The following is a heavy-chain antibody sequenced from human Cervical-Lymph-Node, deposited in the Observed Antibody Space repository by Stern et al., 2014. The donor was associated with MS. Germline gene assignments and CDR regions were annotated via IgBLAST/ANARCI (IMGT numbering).Heavy chain of an antibody. Sequence: QVQLQESGPGLVKPSQTLSLTCTVSGGSISSGSYYWSWIRQPAGKGLEWIGRIYTSGSTNYNPSLKSRVTIQEDTSKTQFSLKLGSVTAADTAVYYCARDCRLRYFDNYGMDVWGQGTTVTVSS. J-gene: IGHJ6*02. V-gene: IGHV4-61*02. CDR3: ARDCRLRYFDNYGMDV. CDR1: GGSISSGSYY. CDR2: IYTSGST. D-gene: IGHD3-9*01.